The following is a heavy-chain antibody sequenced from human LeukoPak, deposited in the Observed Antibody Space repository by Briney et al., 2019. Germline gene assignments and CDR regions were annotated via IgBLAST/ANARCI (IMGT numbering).Heavy chain of an antibody. D-gene: IGHD6-13*01. CDR1: GGTFISYA. CDR3: ARDGSIAAAGTENYYYGMDV. Sequence: SVKVSCKASGGTFISYAISWVRQAPGQGLEWMGGIIPIFGTANYAQKFQGRVTITADESTSTAYMELSSLRSEDTAVYYCARDGSIAAAGTENYYYGMDVWGQGTTVTVSS. CDR2: IIPIFGTA. J-gene: IGHJ6*02. V-gene: IGHV1-69*13.